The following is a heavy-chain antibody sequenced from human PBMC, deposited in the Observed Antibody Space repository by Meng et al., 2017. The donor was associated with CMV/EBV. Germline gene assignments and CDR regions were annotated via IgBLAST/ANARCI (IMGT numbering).Heavy chain of an antibody. CDR2: ISSSGSTI. CDR3: ARGQEGRYYYYGMDV. J-gene: IGHJ6*02. Sequence: GESLKISCAASGFTFSDYYMSWIRQAPGKGLEWVSYISSSGSTIYYADSVKGRFTISRDNAKNSLYLQMNSLRAEDTAVYYCARGQEGRYYYYGMDVWGQGTTVTVSS. CDR1: GFTFSDYY. V-gene: IGHV3-11*01.